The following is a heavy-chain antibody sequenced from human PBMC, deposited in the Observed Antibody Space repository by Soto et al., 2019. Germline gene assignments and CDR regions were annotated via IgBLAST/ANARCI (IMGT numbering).Heavy chain of an antibody. CDR3: ARGYYDSSGYYSFDY. V-gene: IGHV3-21*01. J-gene: IGHJ4*02. CDR2: ISSSSSYI. Sequence: LILSCAASGFTFSSYRMNWVRQAPGKGLEWVSSISSSSSYIYYADSVKGRFTISRDNAKNSLYLQMNSLRAEDTAVYYCARGYYDSSGYYSFDYWGQGTLVTVSS. CDR1: GFTFSSYR. D-gene: IGHD3-22*01.